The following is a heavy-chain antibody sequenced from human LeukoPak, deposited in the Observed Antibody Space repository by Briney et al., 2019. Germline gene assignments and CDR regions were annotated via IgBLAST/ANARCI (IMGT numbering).Heavy chain of an antibody. D-gene: IGHD3-22*01. J-gene: IGHJ3*02. Sequence: ASVKVSCKASGYTLTSYGISWVRQAPGQGLEWMGWISAYNGNTNYAQKLQGRVTMTTDTSTSTAYMELRSLRSDDTAVYYCARPRDFYDSSGYYYDNAFDIWGQGTMVTVSS. CDR1: GYTLTSYG. V-gene: IGHV1-18*01. CDR2: ISAYNGNT. CDR3: ARPRDFYDSSGYYYDNAFDI.